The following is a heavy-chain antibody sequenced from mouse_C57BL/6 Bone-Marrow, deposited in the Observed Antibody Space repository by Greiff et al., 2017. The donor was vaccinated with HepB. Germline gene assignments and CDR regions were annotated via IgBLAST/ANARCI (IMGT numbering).Heavy chain of an antibody. CDR1: GFTFSSYG. CDR3: ARHGDGNAWFAY. V-gene: IGHV5-6*01. Sequence: EVQLVESGGDLVKPGGSLKLSCAASGFTFSSYGMSWVRQTPDKRLEWVATISSGGSYTYYPDSVKGRFTISRDNAKNTLYLQMSSLQSEDTAMYYCARHGDGNAWFAYWGQGTLVTVSA. CDR2: ISSGGSYT. D-gene: IGHD2-1*01. J-gene: IGHJ3*01.